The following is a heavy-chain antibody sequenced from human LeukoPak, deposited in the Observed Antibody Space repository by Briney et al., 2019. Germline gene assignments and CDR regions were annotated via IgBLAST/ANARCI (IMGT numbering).Heavy chain of an antibody. CDR3: ATGYSGYDWTLDY. J-gene: IGHJ4*02. CDR1: GYTFTGYY. V-gene: IGHV1-2*02. CDR2: IHPNNGGT. Sequence: ASVKVSCTASGYTFTGYYIHWVRHAPGQGLEWMGWIHPNNGGTNFAQNFQGRVTMTRDTSISTAYMRLRSLRSDDTAVYYCATGYSGYDWTLDYWGQGTLVTVSS. D-gene: IGHD5-12*01.